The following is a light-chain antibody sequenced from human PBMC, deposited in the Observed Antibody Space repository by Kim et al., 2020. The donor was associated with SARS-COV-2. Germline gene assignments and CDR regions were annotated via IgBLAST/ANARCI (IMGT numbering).Light chain of an antibody. J-gene: IGKJ1*01. CDR1: QSVSSN. Sequence: EIVMTQYQATLSVSPGERATLSCRASQSVSSNLAWYQQKPGQAPRLLIYGASTRATGIPARFSGSGYGTEFTLTISSLQSEDFAVYYCQQYNNWPRTFGQGTKVDI. CDR2: GAS. CDR3: QQYNNWPRT. V-gene: IGKV3-15*01.